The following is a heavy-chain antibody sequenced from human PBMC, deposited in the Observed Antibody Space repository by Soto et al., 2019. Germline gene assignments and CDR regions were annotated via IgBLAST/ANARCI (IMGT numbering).Heavy chain of an antibody. CDR2: ISYDGTRK. D-gene: IGHD6-13*01. V-gene: IGHV3-30*04. CDR1: GFTFSNYP. J-gene: IGHJ4*02. Sequence: QVQLVESGGGVVQPGKSLRLSCAASGFTFSNYPMNWVRQAPGKGLEWVSVISYDGTRKYYADSVKGRFTISRDNSKNTLYLQMNSLRPEDTAVYYCARETGLGVAAAGAFDSWGQEARVTVSS. CDR3: ARETGLGVAAAGAFDS.